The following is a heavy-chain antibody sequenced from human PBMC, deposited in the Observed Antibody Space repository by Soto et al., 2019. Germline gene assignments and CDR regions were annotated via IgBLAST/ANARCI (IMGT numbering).Heavy chain of an antibody. CDR3: ASSPRGYCSSTSCRELGNYYGMDV. CDR1: GYSFTSYW. J-gene: IGHJ6*02. D-gene: IGHD2-2*01. V-gene: IGHV5-10-1*01. CDR2: IDPSDSYT. Sequence: GESLKISCKGSGYSFTSYWISWVRQMPGKGLEWMGRIDPSDSYTNCSPSFQGHVTISADKSISTAYLQWSSLKASDTALFYCASSPRGYCSSTSCRELGNYYGMDVWGQGT.